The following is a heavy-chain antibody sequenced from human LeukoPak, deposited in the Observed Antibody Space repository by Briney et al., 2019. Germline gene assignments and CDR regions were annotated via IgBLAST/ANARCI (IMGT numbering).Heavy chain of an antibody. CDR2: IYYSGST. Sequence: SETLSLTCAVSGGSISSYYWSWIRQPPGEGLEWIGYIYYSGSTNYNPSLKSRVAISVDTSKNQFSLKLSSVAAADTAVYYCARNSGYDLIDYWGQGTLVTVSS. D-gene: IGHD5-12*01. CDR3: ARNSGYDLIDY. CDR1: GGSISSYY. J-gene: IGHJ4*02. V-gene: IGHV4-59*01.